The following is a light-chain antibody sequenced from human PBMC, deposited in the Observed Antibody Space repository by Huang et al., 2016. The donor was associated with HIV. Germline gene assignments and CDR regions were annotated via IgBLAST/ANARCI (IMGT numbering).Light chain of an antibody. Sequence: IILTQSPATLSVSPGEGATLPCRASQSIGTNLAWYQQRPGQAPRLLMDGASTRATGVPARCSGSGSGTEFNLNLSSLQSEDFATYYCQHYSNWPPLTFGGGTKVDI. CDR2: GAS. CDR3: QHYSNWPPLT. J-gene: IGKJ4*01. CDR1: QSIGTN. V-gene: IGKV3-15*01.